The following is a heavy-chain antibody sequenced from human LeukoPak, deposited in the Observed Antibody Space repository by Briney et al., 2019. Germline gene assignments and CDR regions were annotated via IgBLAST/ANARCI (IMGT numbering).Heavy chain of an antibody. Sequence: ASVKVSCKASGYTFTGYYMHWVRQAPGQGLEWMGWINPNSGGTNYAQKFQGRVTMTGDTSISTAYMELSRLRSDDTAVYYCARSLYGDPNWFDPWGQGTLVTVSS. CDR1: GYTFTGYY. CDR3: ARSLYGDPNWFDP. CDR2: INPNSGGT. J-gene: IGHJ5*02. D-gene: IGHD4-17*01. V-gene: IGHV1-2*02.